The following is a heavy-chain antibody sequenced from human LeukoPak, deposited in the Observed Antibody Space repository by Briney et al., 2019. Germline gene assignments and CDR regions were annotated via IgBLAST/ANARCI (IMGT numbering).Heavy chain of an antibody. CDR3: ARVNYHDSSGYYPTIFDY. Sequence: SETLSLTCTVSGGSISSGDYYWSWIRQPPGKGLEWIGYIYYSGSTYYNPSLKSRVTISVDTSKNQFSLKLSSVTAADTAVYYCARVNYHDSSGYYPTIFDYWGQGTLVTVSS. D-gene: IGHD3-22*01. V-gene: IGHV4-30-4*01. CDR2: IYYSGST. J-gene: IGHJ4*02. CDR1: GGSISSGDYY.